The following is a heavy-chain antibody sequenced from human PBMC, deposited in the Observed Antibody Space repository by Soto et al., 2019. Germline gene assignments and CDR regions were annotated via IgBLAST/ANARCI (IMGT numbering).Heavy chain of an antibody. D-gene: IGHD2-2*02. CDR2: INHSGST. CDR1: GGSFRGYY. CDR3: ARGLNCSSTSCYKAGFDP. V-gene: IGHV4-34*01. J-gene: IGHJ5*02. Sequence: SETLSLTCAFYGGSFRGYYWSLIRQPPGKGLEWIGEINHSGSTNYNPSLKSRVTISVDTSKNQFSLKLSSVTAADTAVYYCARGLNCSSTSCYKAGFDPWGQGTLVTVSS.